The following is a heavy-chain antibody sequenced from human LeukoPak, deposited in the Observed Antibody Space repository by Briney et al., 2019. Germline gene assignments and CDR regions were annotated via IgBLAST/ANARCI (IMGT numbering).Heavy chain of an antibody. V-gene: IGHV1-18*01. CDR2: ISAYNGNT. D-gene: IGHD5-18*01. Sequence: GASVKVSCKASGYTFTSYGISWVRQAPGQGLEWMGWISAYNGNTNYAQKLQGRVTMTTDTSTSTAYMELRSLRSDDTAVYYCAREGYSYGPTDPDAFDIWGQGTMVTVSS. CDR1: GYTFTSYG. J-gene: IGHJ3*02. CDR3: AREGYSYGPTDPDAFDI.